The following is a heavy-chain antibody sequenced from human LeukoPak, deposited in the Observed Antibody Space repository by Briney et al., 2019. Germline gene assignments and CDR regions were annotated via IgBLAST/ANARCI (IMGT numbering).Heavy chain of an antibody. CDR1: GFTFSSYC. Sequence: GGSLRLSCAASGFTFSSYCMNWVRQAPGKELEWVSSISSSSSYIYYADSVKGRFTISRENANNHFYLQMNSLRAGDTAVYFCASLGDSIYWGQGTLVTVSS. CDR2: ISSSSSYI. D-gene: IGHD1-26*01. V-gene: IGHV3-21*01. J-gene: IGHJ4*02. CDR3: ASLGDSIY.